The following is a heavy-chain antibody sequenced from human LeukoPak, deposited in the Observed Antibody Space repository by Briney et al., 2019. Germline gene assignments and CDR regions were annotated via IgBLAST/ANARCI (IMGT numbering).Heavy chain of an antibody. V-gene: IGHV3-23*01. Sequence: TGGSLRLSCAASGFTFNTYDMSWARQTPGKGLESVSTISGRDSSTHYADAVKGRFTISRDNSKNTLYLQVNSLRAEDTAIYYCAKGAWFDYWGQGTLVTVSS. CDR1: GFTFNTYD. CDR3: AKGAWFDY. J-gene: IGHJ4*02. CDR2: ISGRDSST.